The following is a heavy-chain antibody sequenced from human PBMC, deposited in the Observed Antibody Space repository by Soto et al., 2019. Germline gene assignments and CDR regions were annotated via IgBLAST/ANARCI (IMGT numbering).Heavy chain of an antibody. CDR3: ARDLGYYASSGYFDY. J-gene: IGHJ4*02. D-gene: IGHD3-22*01. CDR2: IDSSGTII. V-gene: IGHV3-11*01. Sequence: QVQLVESGGGLVKPGGSLRLSCAASGFTFSDYYMSWIRQAPGKGLEWVSYIDSSGTIIYYVDSVKGRFTISRDNAKNSLYLQMNSLRAEDTAVYYCARDLGYYASSGYFDYWGQGTLVTVSS. CDR1: GFTFSDYY.